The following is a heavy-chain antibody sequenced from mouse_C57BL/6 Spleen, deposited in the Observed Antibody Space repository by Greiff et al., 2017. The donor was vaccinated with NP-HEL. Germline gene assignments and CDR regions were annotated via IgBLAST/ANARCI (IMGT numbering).Heavy chain of an antibody. Sequence: VQLQQPGAELVKPGASVKMSCKASGYTFTSYWITWVKQRPGQGLEWIGDIYPGSGSTNYNEKFKSKATLTVDTSSSTAYMQLSSLTSEDSAVYYCAGYDYDHYYAMDYWGQGTSVTVSS. CDR1: GYTFTSYW. CDR2: IYPGSGST. CDR3: AGYDYDHYYAMDY. V-gene: IGHV1-55*01. D-gene: IGHD2-4*01. J-gene: IGHJ4*01.